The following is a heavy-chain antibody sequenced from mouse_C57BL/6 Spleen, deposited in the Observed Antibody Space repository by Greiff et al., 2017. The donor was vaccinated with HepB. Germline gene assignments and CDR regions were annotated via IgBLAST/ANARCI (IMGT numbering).Heavy chain of an antibody. V-gene: IGHV1-50*01. Sequence: QVQLQQPGAELVKPGASVKLSCKASGYTFTSYWMQWVKQRPGQGLEWIGEIDPSDSYTNYNQKFKGKATLTVDTSSSTAYMQLSSLTSEDSAVYYCARGGDPYYAMDYWGQGTSVTVSS. CDR1: GYTFTSYW. J-gene: IGHJ4*01. CDR3: ARGGDPYYAMDY. CDR2: IDPSDSYT. D-gene: IGHD3-3*01.